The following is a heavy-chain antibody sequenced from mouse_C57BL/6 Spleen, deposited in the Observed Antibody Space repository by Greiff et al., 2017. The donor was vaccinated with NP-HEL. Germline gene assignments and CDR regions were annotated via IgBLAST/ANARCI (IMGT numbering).Heavy chain of an antibody. CDR3: ARSRNWVDY. CDR2: IDPSDSAT. D-gene: IGHD4-1*01. Sequence: QVQLQQPGAELVRPGSSVKLSCKASGYTFTSYWMHWVKQRPIQGLEWIGNIDPSDSATHYNQKFKDKATLTVDKSSSTAYMQLSSLTSEDSAVYYCARSRNWVDYWGQGTTLTVSS. J-gene: IGHJ2*01. V-gene: IGHV1-52*01. CDR1: GYTFTSYW.